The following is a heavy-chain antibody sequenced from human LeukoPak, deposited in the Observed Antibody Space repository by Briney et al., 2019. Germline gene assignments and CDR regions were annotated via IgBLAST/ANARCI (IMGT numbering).Heavy chain of an antibody. V-gene: IGHV4-59*01. CDR2: IYYSGST. J-gene: IGHJ5*02. Sequence: SETLSLTCTVSGGSISSYYWSRIREPPGKGLEWIGYIYYSGSTNYNPSLKSRVTISVDTSKNQFSLKLSSVTAADTAVYYCARDVVVPAAMTHWFDPWGQGTLVTVSS. CDR1: GGSISSYY. D-gene: IGHD2-2*01. CDR3: ARDVVVPAAMTHWFDP.